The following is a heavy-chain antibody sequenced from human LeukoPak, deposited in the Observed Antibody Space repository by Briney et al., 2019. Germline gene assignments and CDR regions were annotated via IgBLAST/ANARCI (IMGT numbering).Heavy chain of an antibody. CDR2: IKQDGSEK. J-gene: IGHJ4*02. CDR1: GFTFSSYW. CDR3: ASGYSSGWYVVDY. Sequence: GGSLRHSCAASGFTFSSYWMSWVRQAPGKGLEWVANIKQDGSEKYYVDSVKGRFTISRDNAKNSLYLQMNSLRAEDTAVYYCASGYSSGWYVVDYWGQGTLVTVSS. V-gene: IGHV3-7*01. D-gene: IGHD6-19*01.